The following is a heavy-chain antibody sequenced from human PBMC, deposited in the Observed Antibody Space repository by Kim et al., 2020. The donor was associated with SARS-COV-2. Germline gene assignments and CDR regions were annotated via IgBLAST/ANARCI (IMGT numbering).Heavy chain of an antibody. J-gene: IGHJ4*02. V-gene: IGHV1-69*13. CDR2: IIPIFGTA. CDR1: GGTFTSYA. D-gene: IGHD3-3*01. Sequence: SVKVSCKASGGTFTSYAISWVRQAPGQGLEWMGGIIPIFGTANYAQKFQGRVTITADESTSTAYMELSSLRSEDTAVYYCARDLTIFGVVITPSLGYWGQGTLVTVSS. CDR3: ARDLTIFGVVITPSLGY.